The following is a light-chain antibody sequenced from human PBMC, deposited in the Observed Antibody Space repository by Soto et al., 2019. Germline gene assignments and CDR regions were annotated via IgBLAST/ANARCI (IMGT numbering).Light chain of an antibody. Sequence: QLVLTQSPSASASRGASVTLTCTLSSGQSTYAIAWHQQQPGKSPRYLMKINIDGSHNKGDGIPDRFSGSSSGTERYLTISSLQSEDEADYYCQTWGPVVFGGGTKLTVL. CDR3: QTWGPVV. V-gene: IGLV4-69*01. CDR2: INIDGSH. CDR1: SGQSTYA. J-gene: IGLJ2*01.